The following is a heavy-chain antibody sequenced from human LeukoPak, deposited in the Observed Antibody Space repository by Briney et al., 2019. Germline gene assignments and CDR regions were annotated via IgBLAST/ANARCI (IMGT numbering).Heavy chain of an antibody. CDR1: GFTFSSYA. CDR3: ARDSGYDYEDFDY. J-gene: IGHJ4*02. Sequence: GGSLRLSCEASGFTFSSYAMHWVRQAPGKGLEWVAVISYDGSNKYYADSVKGRFTISRDNSKNTLYLQMNSLRAEDTAVYYCARDSGYDYEDFDYWGQGTLVTVSS. D-gene: IGHD5-12*01. V-gene: IGHV3-30-3*01. CDR2: ISYDGSNK.